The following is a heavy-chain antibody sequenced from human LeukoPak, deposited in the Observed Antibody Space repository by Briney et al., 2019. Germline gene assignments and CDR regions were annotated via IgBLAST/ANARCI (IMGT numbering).Heavy chain of an antibody. Sequence: ASVKVSCKASGYIFTNYYIHWVRQAPGQGLEWMGIINPSGGSPTYAQKFQGRISLTWDTSTSTVYMELSSLISDDTAVYYCARNHPRGDGYAHWGQGTLVTVSS. CDR2: INPSGGSP. CDR3: ARNHPRGDGYAH. D-gene: IGHD2-2*03. J-gene: IGHJ4*02. V-gene: IGHV1-46*01. CDR1: GYIFTNYY.